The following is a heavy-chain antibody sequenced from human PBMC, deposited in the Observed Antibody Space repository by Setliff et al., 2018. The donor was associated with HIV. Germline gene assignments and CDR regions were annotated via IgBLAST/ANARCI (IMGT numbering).Heavy chain of an antibody. V-gene: IGHV5-51*01. CDR2: IYPGDFDT. CDR1: GYSFANYW. Sequence: GESLKISCQGFGYSFANYWLGWVRQMPGKGLEWMGIIYPGDFDTKYSPSFQGQVTISADKSINTAYLQWSSLRASDTAMYYCVRRTWSDVRMDPWGQGTLVTVSS. J-gene: IGHJ5*02. CDR3: VRRTWSDVRMDP. D-gene: IGHD1-1*01.